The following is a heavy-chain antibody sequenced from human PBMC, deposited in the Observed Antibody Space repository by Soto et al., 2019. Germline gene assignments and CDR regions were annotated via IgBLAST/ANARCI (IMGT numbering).Heavy chain of an antibody. Sequence: ASVKVSCTASGYTFTTYTLPWVRQAPLQSPEWMGWINGGTDNIRLSQTFQRRVNLTKDTSATTVYMELTSLTSEETAVYYCARCRLAAAGRLSTFGDWGQGTLVTVSS. CDR2: INGGTDNI. CDR1: GYTFTTYT. J-gene: IGHJ4*02. V-gene: IGHV1-3*01. CDR3: ARCRLAAAGRLSTFGD. D-gene: IGHD6-13*01.